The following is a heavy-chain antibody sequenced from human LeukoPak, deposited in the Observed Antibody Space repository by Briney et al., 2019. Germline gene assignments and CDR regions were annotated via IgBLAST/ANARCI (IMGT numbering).Heavy chain of an antibody. CDR3: ARPMVYVQWNALLRVLYYFDY. D-gene: IGHD2-8*01. Sequence: GESLKISCKGSGYSFTSYWIGWVRQMPGKGLEWMGIIYPGDSDTRYSPSFQGQVTISADKSISTAYLQWSSLKASDTAMYYCARPMVYVQWNALLRVLYYFDYGGQGTLVTVSS. J-gene: IGHJ4*02. V-gene: IGHV5-51*01. CDR1: GYSFTSYW. CDR2: IYPGDSDT.